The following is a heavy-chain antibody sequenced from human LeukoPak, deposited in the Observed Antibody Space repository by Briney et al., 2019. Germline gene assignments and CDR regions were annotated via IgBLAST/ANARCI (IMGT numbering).Heavy chain of an antibody. V-gene: IGHV3-48*03. CDR1: GFTFSSYE. CDR3: ARETTVVTAFDY. D-gene: IGHD4-23*01. CDR2: ISSSGSTI. J-gene: IGHJ4*02. Sequence: PGRSLRLSCAASGFTFSSYEMNWVRQAPGKGLEWVSYISSSGSTIYYADSVKGRFTISRDNAKNSLYLQMNSLRAEDTAVYYCARETTVVTAFDYWGQGTLVTVSS.